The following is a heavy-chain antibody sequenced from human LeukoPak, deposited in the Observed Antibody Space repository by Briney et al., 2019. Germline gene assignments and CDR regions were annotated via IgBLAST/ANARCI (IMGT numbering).Heavy chain of an antibody. CDR3: ARVRGGWLQFDAFDI. J-gene: IGHJ3*02. Sequence: ASVKVSFKASGYTFINYGITWVRQAPGQGLEWLGWISAYNGNIDYAQKLQGRVTLTTDTSTSTAYMEVRSLRSDDTAVYYCARVRGGWLQFDAFDIWGQGTMVTVSS. D-gene: IGHD5-24*01. CDR1: GYTFINYG. V-gene: IGHV1-18*01. CDR2: ISAYNGNI.